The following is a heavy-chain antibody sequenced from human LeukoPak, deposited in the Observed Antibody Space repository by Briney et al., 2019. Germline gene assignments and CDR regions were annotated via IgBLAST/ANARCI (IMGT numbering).Heavy chain of an antibody. D-gene: IGHD3-10*01. Sequence: PGGSLRLSCAASGFTFSSYSMNWVRQAPGKGLEWVSSISSSSSYIYYADSVKGRFTISRDNAKNSLYLQMNSLRAEDTAVYYCAKDRGFFRAITMVHHWGQGTLVTVSS. V-gene: IGHV3-21*01. J-gene: IGHJ5*02. CDR3: AKDRGFFRAITMVHH. CDR2: ISSSSSYI. CDR1: GFTFSSYS.